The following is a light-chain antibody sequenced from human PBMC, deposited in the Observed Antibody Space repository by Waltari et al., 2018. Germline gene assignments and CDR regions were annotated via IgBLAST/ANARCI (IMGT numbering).Light chain of an antibody. CDR1: QSVLYGSNNRKY. CDR3: QQYYSSPGT. CDR2: WAS. J-gene: IGKJ1*01. Sequence: DIVMTQSPESLAVSLGEMATINCKSSQSVLYGSNNRKYMAWYQQRPGQPPKMLIYWASTRESGVPDRFSGSGSGTDFTLTISSLQAEDVAVYYCQQYYSSPGTFGQGTKVEIK. V-gene: IGKV4-1*01.